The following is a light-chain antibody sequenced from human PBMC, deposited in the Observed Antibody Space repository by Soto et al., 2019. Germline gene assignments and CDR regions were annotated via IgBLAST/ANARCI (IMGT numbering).Light chain of an antibody. Sequence: DFQMTQSPSTLSASVGDRVTITCRASQSISDWLAWFQLKPGKAPKLLIYDASSLESGVPSRSSGSGSGTEFTLTISSLQPDDFATYYCQQYNNYSTFGQGTKVDIK. V-gene: IGKV1-5*01. CDR3: QQYNNYST. CDR1: QSISDW. CDR2: DAS. J-gene: IGKJ1*01.